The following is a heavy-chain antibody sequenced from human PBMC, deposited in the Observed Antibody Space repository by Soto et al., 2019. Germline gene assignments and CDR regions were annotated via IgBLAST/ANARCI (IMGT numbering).Heavy chain of an antibody. Sequence: ASVKVSCKASGYTFTSYGISWVRQAPGQGLEWMGWISAYNGNTNYAQKLQGRVTMTTDTSTSTAYMELRSLRSDDTAVYYCARDRAPYNWNLDAFDIWGQGTMVTVSS. V-gene: IGHV1-18*01. CDR2: ISAYNGNT. CDR1: GYTFTSYG. CDR3: ARDRAPYNWNLDAFDI. J-gene: IGHJ3*02. D-gene: IGHD1-7*01.